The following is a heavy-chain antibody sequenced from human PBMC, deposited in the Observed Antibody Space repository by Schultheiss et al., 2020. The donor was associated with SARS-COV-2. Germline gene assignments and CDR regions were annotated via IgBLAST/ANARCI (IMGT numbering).Heavy chain of an antibody. CDR1: GFTFDDYA. D-gene: IGHD3-16*02. J-gene: IGHJ5*02. V-gene: IGHV3-30-3*01. CDR3: ARERYDYVWGSYRYSGWFDP. Sequence: GGSLRLSCAASGFTFDDYAMHWVRQAPGKGLEWVAVISYDGSNKYYADSVKGRFTISRDNSKNTLYMQMHSLRAEDTAVYYCARERYDYVWGSYRYSGWFDPWGQGTLVTVSS. CDR2: ISYDGSNK.